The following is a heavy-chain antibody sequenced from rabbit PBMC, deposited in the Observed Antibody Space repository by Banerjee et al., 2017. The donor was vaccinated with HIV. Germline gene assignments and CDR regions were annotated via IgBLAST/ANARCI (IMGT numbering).Heavy chain of an antibody. CDR2: IDAGGIGNT. V-gene: IGHV1S45*01. J-gene: IGHJ4*01. CDR3: ARDLAAVTGWNFGL. Sequence: QEQLVESGGGLVQPEGSLTLTCKASGFDFSNNVLCWVRQAPGKGLEWIGTIDAGGIGNTYYASWAKGRFTISRTSSTTVTLQMTSLTAADTATYFCARDLAAVTGWNFGLWGPGTLVTVS. CDR1: GFDFSNNVL. D-gene: IGHD7-1*01.